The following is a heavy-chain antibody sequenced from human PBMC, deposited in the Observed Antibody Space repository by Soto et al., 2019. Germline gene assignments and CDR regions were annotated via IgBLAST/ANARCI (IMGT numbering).Heavy chain of an antibody. V-gene: IGHV4-61*01. D-gene: IGHD2-2*01. Sequence: LETLSLTCTVSGGSVSSGSYYWSWIRQPPGKGLEWIGYIYYTGSTNYNPSLKSRVTISVDTSKNQFSLKLSSVTAADTAVYYCARDSSAAADYYYGMDVWGQGTTVTVSS. CDR3: ARDSSAAADYYYGMDV. J-gene: IGHJ6*02. CDR2: IYYTGST. CDR1: GGSVSSGSYY.